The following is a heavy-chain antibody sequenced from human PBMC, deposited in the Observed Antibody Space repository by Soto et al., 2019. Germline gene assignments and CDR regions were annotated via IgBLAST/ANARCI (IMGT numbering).Heavy chain of an antibody. CDR3: ARSQGSSTSLEIYYYYYYGMDV. CDR2: IIPISGTA. Sequence: QVQLVQSGAEVKKPGSSLKVSCKAFEGTFSSNAISWVRQPPGQGFDWMGGIIPISGTANYAQKFQGRVTITADESTSTAYMELSSLRSEDTAVYYCARSQGSSTSLEIYYYYYYGMDVWGQGTTVTVSS. V-gene: IGHV1-69*01. J-gene: IGHJ6*02. CDR1: EGTFSSNA. D-gene: IGHD2-2*01.